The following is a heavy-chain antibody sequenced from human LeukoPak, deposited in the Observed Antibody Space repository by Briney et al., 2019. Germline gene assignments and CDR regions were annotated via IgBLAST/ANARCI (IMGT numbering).Heavy chain of an antibody. J-gene: IGHJ4*02. D-gene: IGHD4/OR15-4a*01. Sequence: GGSLRLSCAASGLSFNDYYMNWIRQSPGKGLEWISYISSNGNSIYYADSVKGRFTISRDNSKNTLYLQMNSLRAEDTAVYYCARRAGAYSHPYDYWGQGTLVTVSS. CDR1: GLSFNDYY. V-gene: IGHV3-11*01. CDR2: ISSNGNSI. CDR3: ARRAGAYSHPYDY.